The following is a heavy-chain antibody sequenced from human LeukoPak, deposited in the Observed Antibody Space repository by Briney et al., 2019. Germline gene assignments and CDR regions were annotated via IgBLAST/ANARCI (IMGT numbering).Heavy chain of an antibody. CDR1: GFTFSSYA. CDR3: ARDGYYGSGKGVFDI. CDR2: ISSSSSYI. J-gene: IGHJ3*02. D-gene: IGHD3-10*01. Sequence: PGRSLRLSCAASGFTFSSYAMDWVRQAPGKGLEWVSSISSSSSYIYYADSVKGRFTISRDNAKNSLYLQMNSLRAEDTAVYYCARDGYYGSGKGVFDIWGQGTVVTVSS. V-gene: IGHV3-21*01.